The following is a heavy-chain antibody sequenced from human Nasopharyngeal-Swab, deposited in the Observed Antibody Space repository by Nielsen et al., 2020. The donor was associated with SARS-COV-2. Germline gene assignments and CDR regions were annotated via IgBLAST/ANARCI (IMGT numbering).Heavy chain of an antibody. CDR1: GFTFSSYA. V-gene: IGHV3-23*01. CDR3: AKDRSLYCSSTSCSKKFDS. D-gene: IGHD2-2*01. J-gene: IGHJ4*02. Sequence: LSLTCAASGFTFSSYAMSWVRQAPGKGLEWVSAISGSGGTTYYADSVKGRFTISRDNSKNTLYLQMNSLRAEDTAVYYCAKDRSLYCSSTSCSKKFDSWGQGTLVTVSS. CDR2: ISGSGGTT.